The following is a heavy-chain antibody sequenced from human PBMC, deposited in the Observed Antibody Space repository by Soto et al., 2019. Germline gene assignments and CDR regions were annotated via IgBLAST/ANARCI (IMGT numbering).Heavy chain of an antibody. V-gene: IGHV3-48*04. D-gene: IGHD3-22*01. CDR1: GFTFSSCS. J-gene: IGHJ1*01. CDR3: IGAYYYDSSGYYAVPAEYFQH. Sequence: GGSLRLSCASSGFTFSSCSMNWVRQAPGKGLEWVSYISSSGSTIYYADSVKGRFTISRDNAKNSLYLQMNSLRAEDTAVYYCIGAYYYDSSGYYAVPAEYFQHWGQGTLVTVSS. CDR2: ISSSGSTI.